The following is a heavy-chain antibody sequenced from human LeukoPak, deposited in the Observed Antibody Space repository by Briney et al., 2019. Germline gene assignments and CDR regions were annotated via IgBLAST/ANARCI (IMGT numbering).Heavy chain of an antibody. CDR1: GGSISSTSYY. V-gene: IGHV4-39*01. J-gene: IGHJ6*02. CDR2: IYNTDST. CDR3: ARQISDYYYYCIDV. Sequence: SETMSLTCSVSGGSISSTSYYWGWIRQPPGKGLEWIGSIYNTDSTYYNPSLKSRVSISVDTSRNQCSLKLSSVTAADTAVYYCARQISDYYYYCIDVWGQGTTVTVSS. D-gene: IGHD3-10*01.